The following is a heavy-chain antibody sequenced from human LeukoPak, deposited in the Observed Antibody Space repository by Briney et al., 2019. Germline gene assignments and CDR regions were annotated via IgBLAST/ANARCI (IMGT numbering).Heavy chain of an antibody. CDR2: IYITGST. Sequence: SETLSLTCTVSGGSISNYYWSWIRQAPGKGLEWIGYIYITGSTNYNPSLKSRVTTSVDTSKNQFSLKLSSVTAADTAVYYCARVLYNYGPHYFDFWGQGTLATVSP. V-gene: IGHV4-4*08. CDR3: ARVLYNYGPHYFDF. J-gene: IGHJ4*02. CDR1: GGSISNYY. D-gene: IGHD5-18*01.